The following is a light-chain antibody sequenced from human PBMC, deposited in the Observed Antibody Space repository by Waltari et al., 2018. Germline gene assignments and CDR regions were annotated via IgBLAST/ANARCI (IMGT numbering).Light chain of an antibody. J-gene: IGKJ1*01. CDR1: QGISSY. CDR3: QQYYSYPRT. Sequence: AIRMTQSPSSLSASTGARVTITCRASQGISSYLAWYQQKPGKAAKLLIYAASTLQSGVPSRFSGSGSGTDFTLTISCLQSEDFATYYCQQYYSYPRTFGQGTKVEIK. V-gene: IGKV1-8*01. CDR2: AAS.